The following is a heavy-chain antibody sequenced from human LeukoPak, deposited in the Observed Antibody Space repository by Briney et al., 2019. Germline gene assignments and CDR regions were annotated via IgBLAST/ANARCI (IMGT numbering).Heavy chain of an antibody. CDR2: IYTSGGT. J-gene: IGHJ4*02. D-gene: IGHD6-6*01. CDR3: ARDGRQLVLDY. V-gene: IGHV4-4*07. CDR1: GGSISTYY. Sequence: PSETLSLTCSVSGGSISTYYWSWIRQPAGKGLEWIGRIYTSGGTNYNPSLKSRVTMSVETSKNQFSLKLSSVTAADTAVYYCARDGRQLVLDYWGQGTLVTVSS.